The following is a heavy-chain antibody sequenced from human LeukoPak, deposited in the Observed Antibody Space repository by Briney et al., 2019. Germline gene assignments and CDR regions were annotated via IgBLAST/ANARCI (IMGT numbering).Heavy chain of an antibody. Sequence: GRSLRLSCAASGFTFSNYAIYWVRQAPGKGLDWVAVVSFDGSKKYYADSVKGRFTISRDNSKNTLYLQMNTLRPDDTAVYYCTRAKRGPFDYWGQGTLVTVS. CDR3: TRAKRGPFDY. V-gene: IGHV3-30-3*01. J-gene: IGHJ4*01. CDR1: GFTFSNYA. CDR2: VSFDGSKK.